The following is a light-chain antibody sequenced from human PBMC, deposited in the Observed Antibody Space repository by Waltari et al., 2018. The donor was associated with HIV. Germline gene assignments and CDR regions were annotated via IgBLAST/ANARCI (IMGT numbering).Light chain of an antibody. J-gene: IGLJ1*01. Sequence: QSVLTQPPSASVAPSQRVTISCSGRSSDIGSTPVNWYQHVPGTAPKLLIYYTFPWSSGVADRFSGSKSGTSASLAISGLQSEDEAEYYWAAWDDDLNGYVFGTGTKVTVL. CDR3: AAWDDDLNGYV. CDR2: YTF. CDR1: SSDIGSTP. V-gene: IGLV1-36*01.